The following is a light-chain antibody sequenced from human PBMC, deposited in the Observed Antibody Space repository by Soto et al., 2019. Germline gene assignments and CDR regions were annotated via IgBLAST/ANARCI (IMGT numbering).Light chain of an antibody. Sequence: QMPQSLSSLSASVEDRVTITCQTSQHINTYLNWYQHKPGRAPKLLICDASNLETGVPSRFSGSGSGTDFTVTISSLQPEDFATYSCQQYYSLPITFGQVTRLEIK. V-gene: IGKV1-33*01. CDR2: DAS. CDR1: QHINTY. J-gene: IGKJ5*01. CDR3: QQYYSLPIT.